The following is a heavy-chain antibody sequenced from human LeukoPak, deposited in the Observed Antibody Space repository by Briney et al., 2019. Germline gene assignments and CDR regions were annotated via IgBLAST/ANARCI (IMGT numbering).Heavy chain of an antibody. J-gene: IGHJ4*02. D-gene: IGHD3-22*01. CDR3: ARDSGYHYFDY. CDR1: RFTFSSFA. Sequence: GGSLRLSCAASRFTFSSFAMSWVRQAPGKGLEWVSVISDSGGTTFYADSVKGRFTISRDNSKNTLYLQMSSLRAEDTAVYYCARDSGYHYFDYWGQGTLVTVSS. V-gene: IGHV3-23*01. CDR2: ISDSGGTT.